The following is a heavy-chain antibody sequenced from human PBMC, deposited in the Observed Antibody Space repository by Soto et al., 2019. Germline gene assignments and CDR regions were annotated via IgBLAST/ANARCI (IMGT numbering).Heavy chain of an antibody. CDR3: ARTTAVPNSLRSRYFFDY. CDR2: VYYSGTT. D-gene: IGHD4-17*01. V-gene: IGHV4-61*01. CDR1: GGSVSNKTYY. Sequence: SETLSLTCSVSGGSVSNKTYYWSWIRQPPGKRLEWIGYVYYSGTTNYNPPLKSRVTISVDLSKNQFSLRLSSVTTADTALYYCARTTAVPNSLRSRYFFDYWGQGTLVTVSS. J-gene: IGHJ4*02.